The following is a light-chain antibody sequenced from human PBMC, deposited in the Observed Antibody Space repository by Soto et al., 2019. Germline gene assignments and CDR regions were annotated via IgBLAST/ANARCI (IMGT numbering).Light chain of an antibody. J-gene: IGLJ1*01. CDR3: ISYRTSNTRQIV. V-gene: IGLV2-14*03. CDR2: DVS. CDR1: SSDVGGYNY. Sequence: QSALTQPASVSGSPGQSITISCTGTSSDVGGYNYVSWYQHHPGKAPKLMIYDVSNRPSGVSNRFSGSKSGNTASLSISGLQPEDEADYYCISYRTSNTRQIVCGTGTKLTVL.